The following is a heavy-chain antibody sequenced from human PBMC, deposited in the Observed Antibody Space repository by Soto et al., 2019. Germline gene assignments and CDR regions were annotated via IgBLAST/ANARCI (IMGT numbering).Heavy chain of an antibody. CDR1: GGTFSSYT. Sequence: SVKVSCKASGGTFSSYTISWVRQAPGQGLEWMGRIIPILGIANYAQKFQGRVTITADKSTSTAYMELSSLRSEDTAVYYCARAEESWAAADYFDYWGQGTLVTVSS. CDR3: ARAEESWAAADYFDY. V-gene: IGHV1-69*02. D-gene: IGHD6-13*01. CDR2: IIPILGIA. J-gene: IGHJ4*02.